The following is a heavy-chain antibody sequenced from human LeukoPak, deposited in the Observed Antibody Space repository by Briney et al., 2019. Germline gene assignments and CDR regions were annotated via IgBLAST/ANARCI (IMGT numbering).Heavy chain of an antibody. CDR1: GFTFSSYE. Sequence: PGGSLRLSCAASGFTFSSYEMNWVRQAPGKGLEWVSYISSSGSTIYYADSVKGRFTISRDNSKNTLYLQMNSLRAEDTAVYYCASPYCSRTSCYCDYWGQGTLVTVSS. V-gene: IGHV3-48*03. CDR3: ASPYCSRTSCYCDY. D-gene: IGHD2-2*01. CDR2: ISSSGSTI. J-gene: IGHJ4*02.